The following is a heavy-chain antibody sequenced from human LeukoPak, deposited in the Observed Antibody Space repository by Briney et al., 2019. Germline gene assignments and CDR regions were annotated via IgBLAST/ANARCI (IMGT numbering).Heavy chain of an antibody. CDR3: ARDRYCSSTSCPANWFDP. D-gene: IGHD2-2*01. Sequence: VASVKVSCKASGYTFTGYYMHWVRQAPGQGLEWMGRINPNSGGTNYAQKFQGRVTMTRDTSISTAYMELSRPRSDDTAVYYCARDRYCSSTSCPANWFDPWGQGTLVTVSS. CDR1: GYTFTGYY. J-gene: IGHJ5*02. V-gene: IGHV1-2*06. CDR2: INPNSGGT.